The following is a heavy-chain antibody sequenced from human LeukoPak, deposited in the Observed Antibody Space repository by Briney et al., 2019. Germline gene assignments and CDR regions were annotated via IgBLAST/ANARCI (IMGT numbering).Heavy chain of an antibody. J-gene: IGHJ4*02. Sequence: GGSLRLSCAASGFTFSSYGMHWVRQAPGRGLEWVAVIWYDGSNKYYADSVKGRFTISRDNSKNTLYLQMNSLRAEDTTVYYCARLEAGHLIDYWGQGTLVTVSS. V-gene: IGHV3-33*01. CDR2: IWYDGSNK. D-gene: IGHD6-13*01. CDR1: GFTFSSYG. CDR3: ARLEAGHLIDY.